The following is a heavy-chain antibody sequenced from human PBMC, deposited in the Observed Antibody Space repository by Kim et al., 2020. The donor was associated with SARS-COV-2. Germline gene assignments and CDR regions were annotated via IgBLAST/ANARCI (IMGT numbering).Heavy chain of an antibody. CDR3: ASDFLAGATLNTNWGSTRDY. CDR2: ISSSSSYI. V-gene: IGHV3-21*01. J-gene: IGHJ4*02. Sequence: GGSLRLSCAXSGXTFXSYSMNWVRQAPGKGLEWVSSISSSSSYIYYADSVKGRFTISRDNAKNSLYLQMNSLRAEDTAVYYCASDFLAGATLNTNWGSTRDYWGQGTLVTVSS. D-gene: IGHD7-27*01. CDR1: GXTFXSYS.